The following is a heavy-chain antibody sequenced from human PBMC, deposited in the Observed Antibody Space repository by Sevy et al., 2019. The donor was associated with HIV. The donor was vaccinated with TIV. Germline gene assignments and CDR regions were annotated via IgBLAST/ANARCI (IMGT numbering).Heavy chain of an antibody. CDR3: ARDRGYSGYDYDY. CDR2: IYYSRST. D-gene: IGHD5-12*01. Sequence: SETLSLTCTVSGGSISSYYWSRIRQPPGKGLEWIGKIYYSRSTNYNPSLRSRVTISVDTSKNQFSLKLSSVTAADTAVYYCARDRGYSGYDYDYWGQGTLVTVSS. J-gene: IGHJ4*02. V-gene: IGHV4-59*01. CDR1: GGSISSYY.